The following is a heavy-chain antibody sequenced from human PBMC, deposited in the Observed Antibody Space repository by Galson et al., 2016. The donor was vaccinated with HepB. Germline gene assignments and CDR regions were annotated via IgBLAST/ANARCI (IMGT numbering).Heavy chain of an antibody. CDR3: ARRDRYRSQEYYFDH. J-gene: IGHJ4*02. CDR2: IYWDDDK. CDR1: GFSLNTNGMG. Sequence: PALVKPTQTLTLTCTFSGFSLNTNGMGVAWIRQPPGKALEWLALIYWDDDKRYSPSLKNRLTVTKDTFKNQVVLTMTNVAPVYTGTYFCARRDRYRSQEYYFDHWGQGILVTVSS. D-gene: IGHD3-16*02. V-gene: IGHV2-5*02.